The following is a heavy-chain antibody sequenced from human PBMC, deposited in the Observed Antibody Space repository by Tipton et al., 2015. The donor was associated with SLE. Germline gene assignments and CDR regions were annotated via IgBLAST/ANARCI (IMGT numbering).Heavy chain of an antibody. Sequence: TLSLTCAVYGGSFSGYYWNWIRQPPGKGLEWIGEINHSGSTNYNPSLKSRIAISVDTSKNQFSLKLSSVTAADTAVYYCARGGKYQLPIEGGNWFDPWGQGTLVTVSS. CDR1: GGSFSGYY. J-gene: IGHJ5*02. V-gene: IGHV4-34*01. D-gene: IGHD2-2*01. CDR3: ARGGKYQLPIEGGNWFDP. CDR2: INHSGST.